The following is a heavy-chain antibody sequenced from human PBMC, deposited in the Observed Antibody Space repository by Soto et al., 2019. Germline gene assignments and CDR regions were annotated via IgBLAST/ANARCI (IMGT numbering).Heavy chain of an antibody. Sequence: QVQLVESGGGVVQPGRSLRLSRAASGFTFSSYGMHWVRQAPGKGLEWVAVISYDGSNKYYADSVKGRFTISRDNSKNTLYLQMNSLRAEDTAVYYCAKDNSSSWYYFDYWGQGTLVTVSS. CDR2: ISYDGSNK. V-gene: IGHV3-30*18. D-gene: IGHD6-13*01. CDR3: AKDNSSSWYYFDY. CDR1: GFTFSSYG. J-gene: IGHJ4*02.